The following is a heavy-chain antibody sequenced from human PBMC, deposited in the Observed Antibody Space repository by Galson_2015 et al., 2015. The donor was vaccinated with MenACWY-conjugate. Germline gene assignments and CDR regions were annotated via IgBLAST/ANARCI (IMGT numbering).Heavy chain of an antibody. Sequence: ETLSLTCSVSGGSISRRSLYWGWVRQPPGQGLEWIASVYNNGGTTYYNPSLRSRVTLSVDLSKHEFSLRLTSVTAADTAVYYCARDMGIITSSFDYWGQGALVTVSS. CDR1: GGSISRRSLY. CDR3: ARDMGIITSSFDY. J-gene: IGHJ4*02. CDR2: VYNNGGTT. D-gene: IGHD5-24*01. V-gene: IGHV4-39*07.